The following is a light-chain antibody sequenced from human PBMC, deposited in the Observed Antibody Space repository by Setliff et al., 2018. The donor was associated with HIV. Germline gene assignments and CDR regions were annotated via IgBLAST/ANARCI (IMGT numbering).Light chain of an antibody. CDR3: SSCSSSNTLV. Sequence: QSALAQPPSVSGSPGQSVTISCTGTSSDVGSYDCVSWYQQSPGTAPKLMIFEVSNRPSGVPDRFSGSKSGNTASLTISGLQAEDEADYYCSSCSSSNTLVFGGGT. V-gene: IGLV2-18*02. CDR2: EVS. J-gene: IGLJ2*01. CDR1: SSDVGSYDC.